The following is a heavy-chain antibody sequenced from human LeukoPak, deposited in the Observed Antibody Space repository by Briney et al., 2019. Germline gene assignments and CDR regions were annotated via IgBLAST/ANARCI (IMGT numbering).Heavy chain of an antibody. V-gene: IGHV1-8*03. J-gene: IGHJ6*02. D-gene: IGHD4-17*01. CDR3: AREGDYGESMDV. CDR1: GYTFTSYD. CDR2: MNPNSGNT. Sequence: ASVKVSCKASGYTFTSYDINWVRQATGQGLEWMGWMNPNSGNTGYAQKFQGRVTITADKSTSTAYMELSSLRSEDTAVYYCAREGDYGESMDVWGQGTTVTVSS.